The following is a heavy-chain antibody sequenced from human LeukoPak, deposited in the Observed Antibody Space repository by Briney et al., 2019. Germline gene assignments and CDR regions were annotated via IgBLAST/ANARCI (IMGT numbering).Heavy chain of an antibody. CDR1: GYTFSSYW. CDR2: IKQDGSEK. J-gene: IGHJ3*02. CDR3: ARAYYDILTGYSDAFDI. D-gene: IGHD3-9*01. Sequence: PGGSLRLSCAASGYTFSSYWMSWVRQAPGKGLESVANIKQDGSEKYYVDSVKGRFTISRDDAKNSLYLQMNSLRAEDTAVYYCARAYYDILTGYSDAFDIWGQGTMVTVSS. V-gene: IGHV3-7*03.